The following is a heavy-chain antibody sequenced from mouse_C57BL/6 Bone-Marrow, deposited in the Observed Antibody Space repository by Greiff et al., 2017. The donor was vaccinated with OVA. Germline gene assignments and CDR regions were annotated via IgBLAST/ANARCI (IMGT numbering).Heavy chain of an antibody. CDR3: ARRDWYFDV. CDR1: GYSITSGYY. Sequence: EVQLQESGPGLVKPSQSLSLTCSVTGYSITSGYYWNWIRQFPGNKLEWMGYISYDGSNNYNPSLKNRISITRDTSKNQFFLKLNSVTTKDTATYYCARRDWYFDVWGTGTTVTVSS. CDR2: ISYDGSN. V-gene: IGHV3-6*01. J-gene: IGHJ1*03.